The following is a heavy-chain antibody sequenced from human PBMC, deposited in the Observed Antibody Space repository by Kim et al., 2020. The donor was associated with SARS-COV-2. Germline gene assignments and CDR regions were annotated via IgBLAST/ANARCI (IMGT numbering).Heavy chain of an antibody. V-gene: IGHV3-23*01. D-gene: IGHD3-16*01. J-gene: IGHJ6*02. Sequence: DPVQGRFTFSRENSKNPLFLQMNSLRAEDTAVYYCAKRLFVEGASHAMDVWGQGTTVTVSS. CDR3: AKRLFVEGASHAMDV.